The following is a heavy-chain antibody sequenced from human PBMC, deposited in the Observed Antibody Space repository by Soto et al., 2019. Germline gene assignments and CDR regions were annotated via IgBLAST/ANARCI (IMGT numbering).Heavy chain of an antibody. CDR3: ARDKITGLFDY. V-gene: IGHV4-34*01. D-gene: IGHD2-8*02. J-gene: IGHJ4*02. CDR2: INHSGST. CDR1: GGSFSGYY. Sequence: SETLSLTCAVYGGSFSGYYWTWIRQPPGTGLEWIGEINHSGSTNYNPSLESRVTISVDTSKNQFSLKLTSVTAADTAVYYCARDKITGLFDYWGQGTPVTVSS.